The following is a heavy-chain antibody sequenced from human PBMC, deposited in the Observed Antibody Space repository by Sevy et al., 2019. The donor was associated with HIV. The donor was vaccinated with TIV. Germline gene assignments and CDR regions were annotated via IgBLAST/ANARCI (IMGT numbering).Heavy chain of an antibody. D-gene: IGHD2-21*01. CDR2: LSYDGSNK. J-gene: IGHJ1*01. V-gene: IGHV3-30*03. CDR1: GFTLSSHG. Sequence: GGSLRLSCAGSGFTLSSHGMHWVRQAPGKGLEWVAVLSYDGSNKYYADSVKGRFTISRDNSKNTLYLQMNSLRAEDTAVYYCAGGDGYNLGYFQHWGQGTLVTVSS. CDR3: AGGDGYNLGYFQH.